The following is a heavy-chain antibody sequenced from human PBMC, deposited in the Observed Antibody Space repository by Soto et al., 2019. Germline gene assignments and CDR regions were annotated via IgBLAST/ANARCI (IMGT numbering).Heavy chain of an antibody. J-gene: IGHJ6*03. CDR2: IYHSGST. V-gene: IGHV4-30-2*01. D-gene: IGHD2-2*01. Sequence: PSETLSLTCAVSGGSISSGTYSWTWIRQPPGGGLERIGYIYHSGSTYYKPSLKSRVIISVDRSKNEVSLKLTSVTAADTAVYFCARGGKHIVVVPAAMGGQGYMDVWGKGTTVTVSS. CDR3: ARGGKHIVVVPAAMGGQGYMDV. CDR1: GGSISSGTYS.